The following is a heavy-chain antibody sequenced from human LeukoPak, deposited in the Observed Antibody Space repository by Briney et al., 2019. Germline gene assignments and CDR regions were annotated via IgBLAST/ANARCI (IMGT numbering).Heavy chain of an antibody. D-gene: IGHD3-22*01. V-gene: IGHV3-11*01. CDR2: ISGNDPTI. J-gene: IGHJ4*02. CDR3: ARVSSTGYGVSSGLFY. Sequence: GGSLRLSCAASGFTFSDYYLSWIRQAPGKGLEWVSYISGNDPTIYYADSVKGRFTISRDNAKNSLYLQMNSLRAEDTAVYYCARVSSTGYGVSSGLFYWGQGTLVTVSS. CDR1: GFTFSDYY.